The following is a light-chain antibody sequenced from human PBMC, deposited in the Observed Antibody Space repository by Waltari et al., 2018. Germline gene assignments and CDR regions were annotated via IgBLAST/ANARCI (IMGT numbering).Light chain of an antibody. Sequence: QLVLTQSPSASASLGASVKLTCTLSSGHSNYAIAWHQQQPKKGPRYLMKRNSDGSHTKGDGIPDRFSGSSSGAERFLTISSLQSEDEGDYYCQTWDTDIHVVFGGGTKLIVL. CDR2: RNSDGSH. CDR1: SGHSNYA. J-gene: IGLJ2*01. V-gene: IGLV4-69*01. CDR3: QTWDTDIHVV.